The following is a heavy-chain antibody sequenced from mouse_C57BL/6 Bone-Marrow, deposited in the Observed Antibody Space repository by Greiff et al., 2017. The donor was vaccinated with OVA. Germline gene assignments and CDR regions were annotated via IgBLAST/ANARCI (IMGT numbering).Heavy chain of an antibody. D-gene: IGHD1-1*01. V-gene: IGHV7-3*01. Sequence: EVKVVESGGGLVQPGGSLSLSCAASGFTFTDYYMSWVRQPPGKALEWLGFIRNKANGYTTEYSASVKGRFTISRDNSQSILYLQMNALRAEDSATYYCARWESSYDYAMDYWGQGTSVTVSS. CDR1: GFTFTDYY. CDR3: ARWESSYDYAMDY. J-gene: IGHJ4*01. CDR2: IRNKANGYTT.